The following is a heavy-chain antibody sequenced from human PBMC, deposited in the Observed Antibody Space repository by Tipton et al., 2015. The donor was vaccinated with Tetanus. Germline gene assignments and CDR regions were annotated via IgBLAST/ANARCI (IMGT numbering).Heavy chain of an antibody. CDR2: ISYSGRT. CDR1: GDSITRDGYS. CDR3: ARGPRLLLYYFDS. J-gene: IGHJ4*02. V-gene: IGHV4-61*08. D-gene: IGHD5-12*01. Sequence: TLSLTCTVSGDSITRDGYSWHWIRQPPGKGLEWLAYISYSGRTNSNYPLKSRITISQDTSKNQFSLRLTSVTAADTAVYYCARGPRLLLYYFDSWGQGTLVTVSS.